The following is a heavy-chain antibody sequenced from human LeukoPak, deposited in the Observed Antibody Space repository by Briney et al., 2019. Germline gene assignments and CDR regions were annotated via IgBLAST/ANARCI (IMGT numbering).Heavy chain of an antibody. CDR1: GFTFSSYW. J-gene: IGHJ4*02. V-gene: IGHV3-74*01. D-gene: IGHD3-22*01. Sequence: GGSLRLSCAASGFTFSSYWMHWVRQAPGKGLVWVSRINSDGSSTSYADSVKVRFTISRDNAKNTLYLQMNSLRAEDTAVYYCARDLGQYYYDSSGLGFDYWGQGTLVTVSS. CDR3: ARDLGQYYYDSSGLGFDY. CDR2: INSDGSST.